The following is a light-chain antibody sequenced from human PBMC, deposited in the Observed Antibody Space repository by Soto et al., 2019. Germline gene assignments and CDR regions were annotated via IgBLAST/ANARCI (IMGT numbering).Light chain of an antibody. CDR1: QSISSSY. CDR2: SAS. J-gene: IGKJ3*01. Sequence: EIVLTQSPGTLSLSPGERATLSCRASQSISSSYLAWYQQRPGQAPRLLIFSASYRATGIPDRFSGSGSGTDLTLTISRLEPEDFAVYYCQQYSSSPPEFTFGPGTRVDSK. CDR3: QQYSSSPPEFT. V-gene: IGKV3-20*01.